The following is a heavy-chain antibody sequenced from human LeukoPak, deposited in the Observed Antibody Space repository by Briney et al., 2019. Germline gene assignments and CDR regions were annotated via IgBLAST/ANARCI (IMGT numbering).Heavy chain of an antibody. D-gene: IGHD3-22*01. V-gene: IGHV1-18*01. CDR2: ISAYNGNT. CDR1: GYTFTSYG. J-gene: IGHJ3*02. CDR3: ARDLGSSGYYEANDAFDI. Sequence: GASVKVSCKASGYTFTSYGISWVQQAPGQGLEWMGWISAYNGNTNYAQKLQGRVTMTTDTSTSTAYMELRSLRSDDTAVYYCARDLGSSGYYEANDAFDIWGQGTMVTVSS.